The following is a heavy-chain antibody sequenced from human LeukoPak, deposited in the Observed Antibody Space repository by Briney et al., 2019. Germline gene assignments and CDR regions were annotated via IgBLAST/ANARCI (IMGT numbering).Heavy chain of an antibody. V-gene: IGHV4-39*07. CDR3: ARAKNGDYDYYYYYYMDV. J-gene: IGHJ6*03. D-gene: IGHD4-17*01. CDR2: IYYSGST. Sequence: SETLSLTCTVSGGSISSSSYYWGWIRQPPGKGLEWIGSIYYSGSTYYNPSLKSRVTISVDTSKNQFSLKLSSVTAADTAVYYCARAKNGDYDYYYYYYMDVWGKGTTVTVSS. CDR1: GGSISSSSYY.